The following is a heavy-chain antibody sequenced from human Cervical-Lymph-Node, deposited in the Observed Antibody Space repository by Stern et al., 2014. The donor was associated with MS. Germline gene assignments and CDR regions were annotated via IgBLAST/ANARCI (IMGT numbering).Heavy chain of an antibody. Sequence: EVQLVESGGDLVQPGGSLRLSCALSGLPFSSYWMHWVRQAPGKGLVWVSRINTDGGTTSYADSVKGRFTISRDNAKNTLYLQMNNLRVEDTAVYYCARDHYYGSGTYFSYCGQGTLVTVSS. CDR3: ARDHYYGSGTYFSY. CDR1: GLPFSSYW. D-gene: IGHD3-10*01. V-gene: IGHV3-74*01. J-gene: IGHJ4*02. CDR2: INTDGGTT.